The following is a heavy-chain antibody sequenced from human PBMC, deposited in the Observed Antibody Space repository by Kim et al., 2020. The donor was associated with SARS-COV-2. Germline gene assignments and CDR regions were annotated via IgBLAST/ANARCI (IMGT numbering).Heavy chain of an antibody. V-gene: IGHV3-66*01. CDR2: IYSGGST. Sequence: GGSLRLSCAASGFTVSSNYMSWVRQAPGKGLEWVSVIYSGGSTYYADSVKGRFTISRDNSKNTLYLQMNSLRAEDTAVYYCARDSSIRPLYSSSPIRTRGMDVWGQGTTVTVSS. CDR1: GFTVSSNY. D-gene: IGHD6-6*01. J-gene: IGHJ6*02. CDR3: ARDSSIRPLYSSSPIRTRGMDV.